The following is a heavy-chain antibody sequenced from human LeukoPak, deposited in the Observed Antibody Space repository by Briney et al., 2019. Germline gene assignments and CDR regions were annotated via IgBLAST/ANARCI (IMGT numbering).Heavy chain of an antibody. J-gene: IGHJ4*02. CDR3: ARVNTGITCRDFKYYFDY. D-gene: IGHD1-14*01. CDR1: GYTFTSYG. CDR2: ISAYNGNT. Sequence: VASVKVSCKASGYTFTSYGISWVRQAPGQGLEWMGWISAYNGNTNYAQKLQGRVTMTTDTSTSTAYMELRSLRSDDTAVYYCARVNTGITCRDFKYYFDYWGQGALVTVSS. V-gene: IGHV1-18*04.